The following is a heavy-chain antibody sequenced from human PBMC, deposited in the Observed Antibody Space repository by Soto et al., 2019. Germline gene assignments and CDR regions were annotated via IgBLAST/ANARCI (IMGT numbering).Heavy chain of an antibody. J-gene: IGHJ6*02. CDR1: GFTFSSYS. CDR3: ARDRPPYYSYGMDV. CDR2: ISSSSSTI. V-gene: IGHV3-48*01. Sequence: EVQLVESGGGLVQPGGSLRLSCAASGFTFSSYSMNWVRQAPGKGLEWVSYISSSSSTIYYADSVKGRFTISRDNAKNPLYLQMNSLRAEDTAVYYCARDRPPYYSYGMDVWGQGTTVTVSS.